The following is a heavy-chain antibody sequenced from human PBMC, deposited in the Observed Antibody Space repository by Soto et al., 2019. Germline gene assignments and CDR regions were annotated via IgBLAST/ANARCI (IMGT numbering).Heavy chain of an antibody. V-gene: IGHV4-30-2*01. J-gene: IGHJ4*02. CDR1: GGSISSGGYS. CDR2: IYHSGST. CDR3: ARAGGLGAVAAEY. D-gene: IGHD6-19*01. Sequence: QLQLQESGSGLVKPSQTLSLTCAVSGGSISSGGYSWSWIRQPPGKGLEWIGYIYHSGSTYYHPSLKSRVTISVDRAKNQFSLKLSSVTAADTAVYYCARAGGLGAVAAEYWGQGTLVTVSS.